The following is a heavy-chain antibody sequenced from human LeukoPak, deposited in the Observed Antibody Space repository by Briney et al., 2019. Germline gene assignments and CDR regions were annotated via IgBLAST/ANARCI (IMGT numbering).Heavy chain of an antibody. J-gene: IGHJ4*02. CDR1: GFTFSSYE. D-gene: IGHD3-22*01. V-gene: IGHV3-48*03. CDR2: ISSSSGVI. CDR3: ARGANYYDYGRY. Sequence: PGGSLRLSCAASGFTFSSYEMSWVRQAPGKGLEWVSYISSSSGVIYYADSVKGRFTISRDNAKNSLYLQMNSLRVEDTAVYYCARGANYYDYGRYWGQGTLVTVSS.